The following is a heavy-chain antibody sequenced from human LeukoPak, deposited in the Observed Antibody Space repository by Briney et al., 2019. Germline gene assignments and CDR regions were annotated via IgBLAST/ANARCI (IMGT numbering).Heavy chain of an antibody. V-gene: IGHV1-18*01. CDR3: ARGSYGGILQHAFDI. Sequence: ASVKVSCKASGYTFTSYGISWVRQAPGQGLEWMGWISAYNGNTNYAQKLQGRVTMTTDTSTSTAYMELRSLRSDDTAVYYCARGSYGGILQHAFDIWGQGTMVTVSS. D-gene: IGHD4-23*01. CDR1: GYTFTSYG. J-gene: IGHJ3*02. CDR2: ISAYNGNT.